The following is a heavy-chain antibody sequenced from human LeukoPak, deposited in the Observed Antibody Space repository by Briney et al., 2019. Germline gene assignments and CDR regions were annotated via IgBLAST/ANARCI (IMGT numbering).Heavy chain of an antibody. J-gene: IGHJ6*02. V-gene: IGHV3-21*01. D-gene: IGHD3-3*01. CDR1: GFTFSSYS. Sequence: GGSLRLSCAASGFTFSSYSMNWVRQAPGKGLEWVSSISSSSSYIYYADSVKGRFTISRDNAKNSLYLQMNSLRAEDTAVYYCARGDLGYYYYYGMDVWGQGTTVTVSS. CDR3: ARGDLGYYYYYGMDV. CDR2: ISSSSSYI.